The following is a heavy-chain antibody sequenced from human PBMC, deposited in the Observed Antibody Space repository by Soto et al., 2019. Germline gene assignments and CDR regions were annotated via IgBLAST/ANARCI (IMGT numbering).Heavy chain of an antibody. CDR1: GFTFSNYG. CDR2: ISNDGSSK. V-gene: IGHV3-30*18. D-gene: IGHD3-22*01. Sequence: QVQLVESGGGVVQPGRSLRLSCGASGFTFSNYGMHWVRQAPGKGLEWVAFISNDGSSKNYGDSVKVRFSISRDNSENTLSLQLNSLRAEDTAVYFCAKDQLPVYYYHSRGPFDSWGQGTLVTVSS. CDR3: AKDQLPVYYYHSRGPFDS. J-gene: IGHJ4*02.